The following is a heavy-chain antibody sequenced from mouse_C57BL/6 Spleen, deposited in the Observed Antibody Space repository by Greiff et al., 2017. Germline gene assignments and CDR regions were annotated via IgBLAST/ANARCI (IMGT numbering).Heavy chain of an antibody. Sequence: DVKLVESGGGLVKPGGSLKLSCAASGFTFSSYAMSWVRQTPEKRLEWVATISDGGSYTYYPDNVKGRFTISRDNAKNNLYLQMSHLKSEDTAMYYCAREGSAKDWYFDVWGTGTTVTVSS. CDR2: ISDGGSYT. CDR1: GFTFSSYA. V-gene: IGHV5-4*01. CDR3: AREGSAKDWYFDV. J-gene: IGHJ1*03.